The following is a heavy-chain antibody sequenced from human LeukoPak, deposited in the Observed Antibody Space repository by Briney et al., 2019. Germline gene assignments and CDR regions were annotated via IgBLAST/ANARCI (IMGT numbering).Heavy chain of an antibody. Sequence: PSETLSLTCSVSGGSISSSSYYWGWIRQPPGKGLEWIGSIYYSVSTDYNPSLKSRVAISVDTSKNQFSLKLSSVTAADTAVYYCARGTEIGSSEYYYDSSGAHYYMDVWGKGTTVTVSS. J-gene: IGHJ6*03. CDR3: ARGTEIGSSEYYYDSSGAHYYMDV. V-gene: IGHV4-39*07. CDR2: IYYSVST. CDR1: GGSISSSSYY. D-gene: IGHD3-22*01.